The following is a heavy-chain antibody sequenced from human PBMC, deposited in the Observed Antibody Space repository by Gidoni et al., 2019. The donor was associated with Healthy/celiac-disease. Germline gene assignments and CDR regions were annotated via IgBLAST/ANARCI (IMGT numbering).Heavy chain of an antibody. V-gene: IGHV3-21*01. J-gene: IGHJ4*02. CDR2: ISSSSSYI. D-gene: IGHD3-9*01. CDR3: ARYDILTGIN. Sequence: EVQLVESGGGLVKPGGSLRLSCAAYGFTFSSYSMNWVRQAPGKGLEWVSSISSSSSYIYYADSVKGRFTISRDNAKNSLYLQMNSLRAEDTAVYYCARYDILTGINWGQGTLVTVSS. CDR1: GFTFSSYS.